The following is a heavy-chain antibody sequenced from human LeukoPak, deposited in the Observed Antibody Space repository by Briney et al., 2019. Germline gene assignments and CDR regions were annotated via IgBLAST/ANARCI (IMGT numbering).Heavy chain of an antibody. Sequence: PGGSLRLSCAASGFTFSSYSMGWVPQTPGKGLEWVANIKRDGSERHYVDSVKGRFTISRDNAKSSLYLQMNSLRADDTAVYYCAREGYISGYGVIDYWGQGTLVTVSS. CDR2: IKRDGSER. CDR1: GFTFSSYS. J-gene: IGHJ4*02. V-gene: IGHV3-7*01. CDR3: AREGYISGYGVIDY. D-gene: IGHD5-18*01.